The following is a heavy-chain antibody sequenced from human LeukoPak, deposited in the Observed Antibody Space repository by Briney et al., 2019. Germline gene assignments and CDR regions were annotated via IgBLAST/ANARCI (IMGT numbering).Heavy chain of an antibody. V-gene: IGHV4-59*01. CDR1: GGSISSYY. CDR3: ARGHYYDSSGYPEGYFDY. J-gene: IGHJ4*02. CDR2: IYYSGST. D-gene: IGHD3-22*01. Sequence: KASETLSLTCTVSGGSISSYYWSWIRQPPGKGLEWIGYIYYSGSTNYNPSLKSRVTISVDTSKNQFSLKLSSVTAADTAVYYCARGHYYDSSGYPEGYFDYWGQGTLVTVSS.